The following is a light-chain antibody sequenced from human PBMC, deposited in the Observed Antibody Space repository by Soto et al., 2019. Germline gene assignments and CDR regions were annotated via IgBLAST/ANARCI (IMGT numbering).Light chain of an antibody. CDR3: QQYYSSPRT. Sequence: DIVMTQSPDSLAVSLGERATINCKSSQSVLYSSTNKNYLAWYQQKAGQPPKLLIYWASTRESGVPDRISGSGSGTDFTLTISSLQAEDVPVYYCQQYYSSPRTFGQGTKLEIK. J-gene: IGKJ2*01. CDR1: QSVLYSSTNKNY. CDR2: WAS. V-gene: IGKV4-1*01.